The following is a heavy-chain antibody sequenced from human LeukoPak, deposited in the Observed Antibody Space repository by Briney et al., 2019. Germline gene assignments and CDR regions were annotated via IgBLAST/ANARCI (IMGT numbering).Heavy chain of an antibody. CDR2: ISSNGGST. V-gene: IGHV3-64*01. Sequence: GSLRLSCAASGFTFSSYAMHWVRQAPGKGLEYVSAISSNGGSTYYANSVKGRFTISRDNSKNTLYLQMGSLRAEDMAVYYCARGGRGSFDYWGQGTLVTVSS. CDR3: ARGGRGSFDY. CDR1: GFTFSSYA. J-gene: IGHJ4*02. D-gene: IGHD2-15*01.